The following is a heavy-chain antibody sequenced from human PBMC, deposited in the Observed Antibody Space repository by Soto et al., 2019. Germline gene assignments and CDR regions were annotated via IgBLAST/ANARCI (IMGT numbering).Heavy chain of an antibody. D-gene: IGHD3-22*01. CDR1: GASVSSGSYY. V-gene: IGHV4-61*01. Sequence: SETLSLTCTVSGASVSSGSYYWSWIRQSPGKGLEWIGYIYHSGSTYYNPSLKSRVTISVDTSKNQFSLKLSSVTAADTAVYYCARQGITMIVVVVTDNWFDPWGQGTLVTVSS. CDR3: ARQGITMIVVVVTDNWFDP. J-gene: IGHJ5*02. CDR2: IYHSGST.